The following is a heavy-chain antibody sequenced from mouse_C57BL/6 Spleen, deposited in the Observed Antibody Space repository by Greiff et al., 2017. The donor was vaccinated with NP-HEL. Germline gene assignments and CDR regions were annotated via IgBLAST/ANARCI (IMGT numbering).Heavy chain of an antibody. D-gene: IGHD2-14*01. CDR2: IHPNSGST. J-gene: IGHJ4*01. Sequence: VQLQQPGAELVKPGASVKLSCKASGYTFTSYWMHWVKQRPGQGLEWIGMIHPNSGSTNYNEKFKSKATLTVDKSSSTAYMQLSSLTSDDSAVYYCARGTGFFGLLYSMDYWGQGTSVTVSS. CDR3: ARGTGFFGLLYSMDY. CDR1: GYTFTSYW. V-gene: IGHV1-64*01.